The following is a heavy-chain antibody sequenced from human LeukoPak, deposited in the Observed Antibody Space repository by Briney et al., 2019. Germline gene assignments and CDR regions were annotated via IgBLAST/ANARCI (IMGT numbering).Heavy chain of an antibody. D-gene: IGHD6-13*01. CDR2: ISGFGGST. V-gene: IGHV3-23*01. CDR3: ARRSGSSWSSFDY. J-gene: IGHJ4*02. Sequence: QPGGSLRLSCAASGFTFNNYAMNWVRQAPGKGLEWVSGISGFGGSTYYAPSVKGRLTISRDNFGNMLYLHLDSLRVEDTAIYYCARRSGSSWSSFDYWGQGALVTVSS. CDR1: GFTFNNYA.